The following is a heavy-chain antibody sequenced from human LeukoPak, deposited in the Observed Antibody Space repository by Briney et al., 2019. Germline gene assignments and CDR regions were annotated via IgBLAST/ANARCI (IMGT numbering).Heavy chain of an antibody. CDR1: GFTFSDYA. CDR2: FKTNYNQV. CDR3: ARSVPDYTRFDF. Sequence: GGSLRLSCVASGFTFSDYAMNWVRQAPGKGPEWVSTFKTNYNQVYYAESVRGRFTISTDNSKNTAYLQMNSLRVEDTALYYCARSVPDYTRFDFWGQGALVTVSS. D-gene: IGHD4-11*01. J-gene: IGHJ4*02. V-gene: IGHV3-23*05.